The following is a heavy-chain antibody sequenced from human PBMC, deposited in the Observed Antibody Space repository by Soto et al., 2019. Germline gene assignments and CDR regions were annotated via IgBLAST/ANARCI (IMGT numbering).Heavy chain of an antibody. CDR3: ARDLAYYYDSSGYQIDY. CDR2: ISSSSSTI. CDR1: GFTFSSYS. D-gene: IGHD3-22*01. Sequence: RLSCAASGFTFSSYSMNWVRQAPGKGLEWVSYISSSSSTIYYADSVKGRFTISRDNAKNSLYLQMNSLRDEDTAVYYCARDLAYYYDSSGYQIDYWGQGTLVTAPQ. V-gene: IGHV3-48*02. J-gene: IGHJ4*02.